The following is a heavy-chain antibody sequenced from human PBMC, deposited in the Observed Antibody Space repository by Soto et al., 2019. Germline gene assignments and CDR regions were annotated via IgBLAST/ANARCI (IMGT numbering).Heavy chain of an antibody. D-gene: IGHD2-15*01. CDR3: VRAVYCGAGTCYSDYYDS. V-gene: IGHV3-72*01. J-gene: IGHJ4*02. Sequence: EVQLVESGGGLVQPGGSLRLSCAASGFTCSDHYMDWVRQAPGKGLAWVGRTRNKANSYPTEYAAPVKGRFTISRDDSQTSLYLQMTGLKTEHTAVYYCVRAVYCGAGTCYSDYYDSWGQATLVTVSS. CDR1: GFTCSDHY. CDR2: TRNKANSYPT.